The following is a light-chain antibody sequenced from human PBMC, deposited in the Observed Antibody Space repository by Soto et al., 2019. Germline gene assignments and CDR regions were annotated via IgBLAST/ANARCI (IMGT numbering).Light chain of an antibody. V-gene: IGKV2-28*01. Sequence: DIVMTQSPLSLPVTPGEPASISCRSSQSLLQTNGNTYLDWYLQKPGQSPQLLISLATNRASGVPDRFSGNGSGTDFTLKISRVEAEDVGVYYCMQALQTPFTFGGGTKVEIK. J-gene: IGKJ4*01. CDR3: MQALQTPFT. CDR2: LAT. CDR1: QSLLQTNGNTY.